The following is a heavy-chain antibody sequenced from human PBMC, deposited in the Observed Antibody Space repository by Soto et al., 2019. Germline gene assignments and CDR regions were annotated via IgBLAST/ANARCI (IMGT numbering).Heavy chain of an antibody. V-gene: IGHV1-69*17. CDR3: ANGKSYSGSGRAIYDYYSLDV. Sequence: QVQVVQSGAEVKKPGSSVKVSCKSSGGTFSSYAVSWVRQAPGQGLEWMGGIIPLFDIATYAQKFQGRVNITADKSTNTAYMELSSLRSDDTAVFYCANGKSYSGSGRAIYDYYSLDVWGQGTTVTVSS. J-gene: IGHJ6*02. D-gene: IGHD3-10*01. CDR2: IIPLFDIA. CDR1: GGTFSSYA.